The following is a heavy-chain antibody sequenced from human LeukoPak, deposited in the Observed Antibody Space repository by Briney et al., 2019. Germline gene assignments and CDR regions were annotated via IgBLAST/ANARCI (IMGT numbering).Heavy chain of an antibody. CDR1: GFTLSSKV. CDR3: ARAVGYGAGSYGFDI. V-gene: IGHV3-74*01. D-gene: IGHD3-10*01. Sequence: GGSLRLSCAASGFTLSSKVMHWVRQAPGTGLIWVSRIIRDGTGTDYADSVKGRFTISRDIATNTLYLQMNSLRAEDTAVYYCARAVGYGAGSYGFDIWGQGTTVTVSS. CDR2: IIRDGTGT. J-gene: IGHJ3*02.